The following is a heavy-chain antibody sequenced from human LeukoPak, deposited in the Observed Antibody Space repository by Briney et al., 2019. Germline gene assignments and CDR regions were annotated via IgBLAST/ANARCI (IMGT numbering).Heavy chain of an antibody. V-gene: IGHV3-23*01. J-gene: IGHJ4*02. CDR1: GFTFSSYG. D-gene: IGHD3-9*01. CDR2: ISGSGGST. CDR3: AKDRRDILTGYSTPYYFDY. Sequence: GGTLRLSCAASGFTFSSYGMSWFRQAPGKGLEWVSAISGSGGSTYYADSVKGRFTISRDNSKNTLYLQMNSLRAEDKAVYYCAKDRRDILTGYSTPYYFDYWGQGTLVTVSS.